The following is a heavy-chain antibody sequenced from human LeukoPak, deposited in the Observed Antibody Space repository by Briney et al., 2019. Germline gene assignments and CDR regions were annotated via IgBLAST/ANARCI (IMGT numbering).Heavy chain of an antibody. Sequence: GESLKISCKGSGYSFTNFWIGWVRQMPGKGLEWMGIIHPGDSDTRYSPSFQGQVTTSADKSISTAYLQWNSLKASDTAMYYCARRSGGYFDYWGQGTLVTVSS. CDR2: IHPGDSDT. CDR1: GYSFTNFW. D-gene: IGHD1-26*01. J-gene: IGHJ4*02. V-gene: IGHV5-51*01. CDR3: ARRSGGYFDY.